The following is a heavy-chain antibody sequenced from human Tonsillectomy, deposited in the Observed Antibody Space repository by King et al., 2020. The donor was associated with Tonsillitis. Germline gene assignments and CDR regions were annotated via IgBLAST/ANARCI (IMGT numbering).Heavy chain of an antibody. CDR2: IYYSGSP. Sequence: VQLQESGPGLVKPSQTLSLTCTVSGGSISSGGYYWSWIRQPPGKGLEGIGYIYYSGSPYYNPSPKSRVTISVDTSKNQFSLRLSSVTAADTAVYYCARWKVRGVIITDVDPWGQGTLVTVSS. D-gene: IGHD3-10*01. V-gene: IGHV4-30-4*01. CDR3: ARWKVRGVIITDVDP. CDR1: GGSISSGGYY. J-gene: IGHJ5*02.